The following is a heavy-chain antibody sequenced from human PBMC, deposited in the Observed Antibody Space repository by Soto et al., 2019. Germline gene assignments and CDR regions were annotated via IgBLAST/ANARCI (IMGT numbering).Heavy chain of an antibody. CDR3: AREGRMGTFDY. V-gene: IGHV4-59*01. Sequence: CGSTKYNPSLKSRVTILEDTSKNQFSPKLNSVTAADTAVYYCAREGRMGTFDYWGQGALVTVSS. CDR2: CGST. D-gene: IGHD1-1*01. J-gene: IGHJ4*02.